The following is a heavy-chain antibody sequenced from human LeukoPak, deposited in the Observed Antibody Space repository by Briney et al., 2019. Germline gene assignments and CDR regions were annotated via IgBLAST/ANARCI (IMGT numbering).Heavy chain of an antibody. Sequence: KTSETLSLTCTVSGGSISSYYWSWIRQPSGKGLEWIGYIYYSGSTNYNPSLKSRVTISVDTSKNQFSLKLSSVTAADTAVYYCARDLWGIVRYSGSYRDNWFDPWGQGTLVTVSS. J-gene: IGHJ5*02. V-gene: IGHV4-59*01. D-gene: IGHD1-26*01. CDR2: IYYSGST. CDR1: GGSISSYY. CDR3: ARDLWGIVRYSGSYRDNWFDP.